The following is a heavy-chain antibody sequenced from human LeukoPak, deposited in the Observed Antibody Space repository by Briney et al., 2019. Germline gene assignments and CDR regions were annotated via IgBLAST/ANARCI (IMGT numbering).Heavy chain of an antibody. CDR3: AREPTYSSSWYTGCDY. V-gene: IGHV3-48*01. Sequence: GGSLRLSCAASGFNFNNYNMNWVRQAPGKGLEWVSYITLSSSSIYYADSVKGRFTISRDNAKNSLYLQMNSLRAEDTAVYYCAREPTYSSSWYTGCDYWGQGTLVTVSS. J-gene: IGHJ4*02. CDR2: ITLSSSSI. D-gene: IGHD6-13*01. CDR1: GFNFNNYN.